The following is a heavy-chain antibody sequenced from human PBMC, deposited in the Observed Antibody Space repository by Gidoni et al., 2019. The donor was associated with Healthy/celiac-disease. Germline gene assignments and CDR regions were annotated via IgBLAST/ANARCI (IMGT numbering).Heavy chain of an antibody. Sequence: QVQLVQSGAEVTKPGSSVKVSCKASGYTFTRYAINWVRQPTGQVLEWMGWMNPHRGKTGYAQKFQGRVTMTRNTSISTAYMELSSLRSEDTAVYYCARHYDHDFGSGYYPNRAWPHGSSYYYYGMDVWGQGTTVTVSS. CDR3: ARHYDHDFGSGYYPNRAWPHGSSYYYYGMDV. D-gene: IGHD3-3*01. V-gene: IGHV1-8*02. J-gene: IGHJ6*02. CDR2: MNPHRGKT. CDR1: GYTFTRYA.